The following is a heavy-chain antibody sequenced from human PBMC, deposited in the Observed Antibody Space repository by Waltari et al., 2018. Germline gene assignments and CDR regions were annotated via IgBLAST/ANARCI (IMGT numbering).Heavy chain of an antibody. V-gene: IGHV3-7*01. D-gene: IGHD6-13*01. Sequence: VQLVESGGGVVQPGRSLRLSCAASGFTFSSYGMHWVRQAPGKGLEWVANIKQDGSEKYYVDSVKGRFTISRDNAKNSLYLQMNSLRAEDTAVYYCASRSSSPPPGSGYWGQGTLVTVSS. CDR2: IKQDGSEK. J-gene: IGHJ4*02. CDR1: GFTFSSYG. CDR3: ASRSSSPPPGSGY.